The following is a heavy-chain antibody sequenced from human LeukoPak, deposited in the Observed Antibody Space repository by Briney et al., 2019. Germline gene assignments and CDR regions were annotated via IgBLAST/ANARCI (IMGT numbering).Heavy chain of an antibody. CDR3: ARGAPSFYSPFDP. D-gene: IGHD3-10*01. J-gene: IGHJ5*02. Sequence: GASVKVSCKASGYTFTSYYMHWVRQAPGQGLEWMGIINPSGGSTNYAQKFQGRVTLTRDTSTSTVYMELSSLRSEDTAVYYCARGAPSFYSPFDPWGQGTLVTVSS. CDR2: INPSGGST. CDR1: GYTFTSYY. V-gene: IGHV1-46*01.